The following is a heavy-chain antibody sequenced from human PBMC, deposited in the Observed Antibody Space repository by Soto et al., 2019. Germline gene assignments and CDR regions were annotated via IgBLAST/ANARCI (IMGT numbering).Heavy chain of an antibody. Sequence: EVQLVESGGGLVKPGGSLRLSCAASGFTFSRYNMNWVRQAPGKGLEWVSSISSSSSYIYYADSVKGRFTISRDNAKNSLYLQMNSLRAEDTAVYYCARENRITIFGVVIADYYYYMDVWGKGTTVTVSS. CDR1: GFTFSRYN. J-gene: IGHJ6*03. CDR3: ARENRITIFGVVIADYYYYMDV. V-gene: IGHV3-21*01. CDR2: ISSSSSYI. D-gene: IGHD3-3*01.